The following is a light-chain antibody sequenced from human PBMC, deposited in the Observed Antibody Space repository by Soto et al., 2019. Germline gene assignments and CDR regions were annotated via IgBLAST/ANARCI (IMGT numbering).Light chain of an antibody. V-gene: IGKV1-27*01. CDR1: RGMSNY. J-gene: IGKJ5*01. CDR3: QQFNNYPIT. CDR2: AAS. Sequence: IQMTRSPSSRSASVGDRVTITCRASRGMSNYLAWYQQNPGKVPKLLIYAASTVQSGVPSRFSGSGSGTDFPPTISRLHPDAFAVYFCQQFNNYPITCGQGTRREIK.